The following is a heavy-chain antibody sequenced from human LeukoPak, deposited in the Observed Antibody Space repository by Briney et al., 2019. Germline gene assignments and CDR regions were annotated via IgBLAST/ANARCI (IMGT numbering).Heavy chain of an antibody. J-gene: IGHJ4*02. V-gene: IGHV4-39*01. D-gene: IGHD3-10*01. CDR3: ARLDTMVRGVIISRGSRIDY. Sequence: SETLSLTCTVSGGSISSSSYYWGWIRQPPGKGLEWIGSIYYSGSTYYNPSLKSRVTISVDTSKNRFSLKLSSVTAADTAVYYCARLDTMVRGVIISRGSRIDYWGQGTLVTVSS. CDR1: GGSISSSSYY. CDR2: IYYSGST.